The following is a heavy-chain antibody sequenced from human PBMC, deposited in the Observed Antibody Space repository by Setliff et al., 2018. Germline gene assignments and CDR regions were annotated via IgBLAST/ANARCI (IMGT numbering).Heavy chain of an antibody. CDR2: IKQDGSEK. CDR3: ASTQRGTSSEC. D-gene: IGHD6-6*01. CDR1: GFTFSNYW. J-gene: IGHJ4*02. Sequence: PGGSLRLSCAASGFTFSNYWMSWVRQAPGKGLEWVANIKQDGSEKYYVDSVKDRFTISRDNAKNSLYLQMNRLRAEDTAVYYCASTQRGTSSECWGQGTLVTVSS. V-gene: IGHV3-7*03.